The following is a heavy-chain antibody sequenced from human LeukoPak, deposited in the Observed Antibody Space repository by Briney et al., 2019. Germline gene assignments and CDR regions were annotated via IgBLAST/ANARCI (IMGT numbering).Heavy chain of an antibody. Sequence: GGSLRLSSAASGFTFNDYYMTWIRQASGKGLEWVSYISSGGSTISYADSVKGRFTISRDNAKNSLYLQMNRLSAEPTAVYYCARYRDGYNYYFDYWGQGTLVTVSS. CDR3: ARYRDGYNYYFDY. J-gene: IGHJ4*02. CDR2: ISSGGSTI. V-gene: IGHV3-11*01. CDR1: GFTFNDYY. D-gene: IGHD5-24*01.